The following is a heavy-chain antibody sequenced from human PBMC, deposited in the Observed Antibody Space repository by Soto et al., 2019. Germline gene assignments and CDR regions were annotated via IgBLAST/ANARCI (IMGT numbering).Heavy chain of an antibody. CDR3: ARDSHRKRLRFLGYFDY. CDR1: GFTFSSYG. J-gene: IGHJ4*02. V-gene: IGHV3-33*01. D-gene: IGHD3-3*01. Sequence: GGSLRLSCAASGFTFSSYGMHWVRQAPGKGLEWVAVIWYDGSNKYYADSVKGRFTISRDNSKNTLYLQMNSLRAEDTAVYYCARDSHRKRLRFLGYFDYWGQGTLVTVSS. CDR2: IWYDGSNK.